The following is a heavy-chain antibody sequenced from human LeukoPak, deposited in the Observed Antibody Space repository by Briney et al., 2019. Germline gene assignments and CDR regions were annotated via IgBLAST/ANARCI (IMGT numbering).Heavy chain of an antibody. CDR3: ARGNVQGDYVWGSYRPKYYFDY. Sequence: SETLSLTCAVYGGSFSGYYWSWIRQPPGKGLEWIGEINHSGSTNYNPSLESRVTISVDTSKNQFSLKLSSVTAADTAVYYCARGNVQGDYVWGSYRPKYYFDYWAREPWSPSPQ. D-gene: IGHD3-16*02. CDR1: GGSFSGYY. V-gene: IGHV4-34*01. J-gene: IGHJ4*02. CDR2: INHSGST.